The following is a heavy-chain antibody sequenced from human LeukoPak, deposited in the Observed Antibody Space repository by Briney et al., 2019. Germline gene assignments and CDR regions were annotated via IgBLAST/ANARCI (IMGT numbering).Heavy chain of an antibody. J-gene: IGHJ3*01. CDR3: ARLEPRGYSYGYLTD. CDR2: IYPGDSDT. V-gene: IGHV5-51*01. D-gene: IGHD5-18*01. Sequence: RGESLKISCKGSGYSFSSYWIAWVRQMPGKGLEWMGIIYPGDSDTRYSPSFQGQVTISADKSISTAYLQWSSLKASDTAMYYCARLEPRGYSYGYLTDWGLGTMVTVSS. CDR1: GYSFSSYW.